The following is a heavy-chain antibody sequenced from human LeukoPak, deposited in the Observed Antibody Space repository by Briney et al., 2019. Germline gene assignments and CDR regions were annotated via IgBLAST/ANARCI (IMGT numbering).Heavy chain of an antibody. CDR3: ARGLRITMVRGAIGY. CDR2: INHSGST. Sequence: SETLSLTCAVYGGSFSGYYWSWIRQPPGKGLEWIGEINHSGSTNYNPSLKSRVTISVDTSKNQFSLKLSSVTAADTAVYYCARGLRITMVRGAIGYWGQGTLVTVSS. J-gene: IGHJ4*02. CDR1: GGSFSGYY. V-gene: IGHV4-34*01. D-gene: IGHD3-10*01.